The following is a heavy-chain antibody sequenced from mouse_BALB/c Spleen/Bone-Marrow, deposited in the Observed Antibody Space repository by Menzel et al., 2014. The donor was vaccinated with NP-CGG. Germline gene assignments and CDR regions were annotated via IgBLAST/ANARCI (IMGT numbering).Heavy chain of an antibody. V-gene: IGHV5-6*01. D-gene: IGHD2-4*01. CDR2: ISSGGSYT. CDR3: ARQDYDWFAY. J-gene: IGHJ3*01. Sequence: EVMLVESGGDLVKPGGSLKLSCAASGFTFSSYGMSWVRQTPDKRLEWVATISSGGSYTYYPDGVKGRFTISRDNAKNTLYLQMSSLKSEDTAMYYCARQDYDWFAYWGQGTLVTVSA. CDR1: GFTFSSYG.